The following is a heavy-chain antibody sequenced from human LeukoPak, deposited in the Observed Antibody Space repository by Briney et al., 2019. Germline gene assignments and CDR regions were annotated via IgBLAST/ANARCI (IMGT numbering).Heavy chain of an antibody. CDR2: IFYTGNT. V-gene: IGHV4-39*01. CDR1: GVYFSSSGCY. Sequence: KSSETLSLTCSVSGVYFSSSGCYWGWIRQPPGKGLEWIGSIFYTGNTYYNPSLKSRITISADTSKNQFSLELRFVTAADTAVYYCARLGASLHCDSASFPDYWGQGTLVTVSS. J-gene: IGHJ4*02. D-gene: IGHD3-10*01. CDR3: ARLGASLHCDSASFPDY.